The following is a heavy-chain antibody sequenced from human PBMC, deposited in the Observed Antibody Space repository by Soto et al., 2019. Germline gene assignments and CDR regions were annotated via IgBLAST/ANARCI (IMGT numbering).Heavy chain of an antibody. CDR2: ISAYNGNT. Sequence: ASVKVSCKASGYTFTSYRISWVRQAPEQGLEWMGWISAYNGNTNYAQKLQGRVTMTTDTSTSTAYMELRSLRSDDTAVYYCARGPHYSRKKELGTVLDYWGQGPLVTVSS. CDR1: GYTFTSYR. CDR3: ARGPHYSRKKELGTVLDY. J-gene: IGHJ4*02. D-gene: IGHD6-13*01. V-gene: IGHV1-18*01.